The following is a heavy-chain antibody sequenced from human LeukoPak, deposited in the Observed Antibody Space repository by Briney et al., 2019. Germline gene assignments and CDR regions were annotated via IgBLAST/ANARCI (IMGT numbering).Heavy chain of an antibody. J-gene: IGHJ6*03. CDR2: INHSGST. V-gene: IGHV4-34*01. CDR1: GGSFSGYY. CDR3: ASGYYYDSSGYYYPPYYYYMDV. Sequence: PSETLSLTCAVYGGSFSGYYWNWIRQPPGKGLEWIGEINHSGSTNYNPSLKSRVTISVDTSKNQFSLKLSSVTAADTAVYYCASGYYYDSSGYYYPPYYYYMDVWGKGTTVTVSS. D-gene: IGHD3-22*01.